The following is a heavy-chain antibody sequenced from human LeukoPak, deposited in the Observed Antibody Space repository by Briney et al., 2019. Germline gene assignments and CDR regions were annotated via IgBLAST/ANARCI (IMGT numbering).Heavy chain of an antibody. CDR3: ARDFQSAAGTSDY. CDR1: GFTFSSYS. J-gene: IGHJ4*02. V-gene: IGHV3-21*01. CDR2: ISSSSSYI. D-gene: IGHD6-13*01. Sequence: GGSLRLSCAASGFTFSSYSMNWFRQAPGKGLEWVSSISSSSSYIYYADSVKGRFTISRDNAKNSLYLQMNSLRAEDTAVYYCARDFQSAAGTSDYWGQGTLVTVSS.